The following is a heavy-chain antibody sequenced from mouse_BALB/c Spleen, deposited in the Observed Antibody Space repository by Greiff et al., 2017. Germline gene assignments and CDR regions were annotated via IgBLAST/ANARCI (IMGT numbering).Heavy chain of an antibody. D-gene: IGHD1-1*01. CDR2: ISSGGSYT. CDR1: GFTFSSYG. CDR3: ARQGHYYGSSSWFAY. Sequence: DVKLVESGGDLVKPGGSLKLSCAASGFTFSSYGMSWVRQTPDKRLEWVATISSGGSYTYYPDSVKGRFTISRDNAKNTLYLQMSSLKSEDTAMYYCARQGHYYGSSSWFAYWGQGTLVTVSA. J-gene: IGHJ3*01. V-gene: IGHV5-6*02.